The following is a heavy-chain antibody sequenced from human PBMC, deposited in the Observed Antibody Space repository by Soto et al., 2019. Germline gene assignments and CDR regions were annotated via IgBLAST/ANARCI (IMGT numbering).Heavy chain of an antibody. J-gene: IGHJ3*02. V-gene: IGHV1-2*02. CDR1: GYPFTGYY. D-gene: IGHD5-18*01. CDR3: ARGGYSYGLPDAFDI. CDR2: INPNSGGT. Sequence: VXAVKVSFKASGYPFTGYYLDWGRQTPGQGLEWMGWINPNSGGTNYAQKFQGRVTMTRDTSISTDYMELSRLRSDDTAVYYCARGGYSYGLPDAFDIWGQGTMVTVSS.